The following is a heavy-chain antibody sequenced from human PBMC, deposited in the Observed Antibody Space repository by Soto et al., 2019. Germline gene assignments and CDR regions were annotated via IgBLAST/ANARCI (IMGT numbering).Heavy chain of an antibody. CDR1: GRTFSSYS. CDR2: IIPIFGTA. Sequence: PVKGSCKGSGRTFSSYSICRVRQAPGQRLEWMGGIIPIFGTANYAQKFQGRVTITADESTSRAYMELSSLRSEDTAVYYCARDGAAGTYDYYYGMDVWGQGTTVTVSS. V-gene: IGHV1-69*13. J-gene: IGHJ6*02. CDR3: ARDGAAGTYDYYYGMDV. D-gene: IGHD6-13*01.